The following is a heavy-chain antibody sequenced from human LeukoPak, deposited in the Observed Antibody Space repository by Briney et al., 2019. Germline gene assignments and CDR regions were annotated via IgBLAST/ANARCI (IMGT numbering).Heavy chain of an antibody. Sequence: GGSLRLSCVASGFTFRNYWMSWVRQAPGTGLEWVANIKQDGSDRNYVTSVRGRFTISRDNAESSLYLQMNSLRVEDTAVYYCVRNLAVAGTCFDSWGQGTLVTVSS. CDR1: GFTFRNYW. V-gene: IGHV3-7*03. CDR3: VRNLAVAGTCFDS. J-gene: IGHJ4*02. D-gene: IGHD6-19*01. CDR2: IKQDGSDR.